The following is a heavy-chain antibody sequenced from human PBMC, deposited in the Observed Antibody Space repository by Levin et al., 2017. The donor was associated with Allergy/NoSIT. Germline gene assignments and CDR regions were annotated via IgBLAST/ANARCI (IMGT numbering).Heavy chain of an antibody. J-gene: IGHJ3*02. Sequence: PGGSLRLSCAASGFTFSGYTLNWVRQAPGKGLEWVSSISGSSTYIYYADSLKGRFTISRDDAKNSLSLQMNSLRVEDTAVYYCASDGSYDTLDIWGQGTMVTVSS. D-gene: IGHD6-6*01. CDR2: ISGSSTYI. V-gene: IGHV3-21*01. CDR3: ASDGSYDTLDI. CDR1: GFTFSGYT.